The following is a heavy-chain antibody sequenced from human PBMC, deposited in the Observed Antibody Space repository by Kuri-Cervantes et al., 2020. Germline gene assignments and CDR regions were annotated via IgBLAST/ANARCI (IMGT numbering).Heavy chain of an antibody. D-gene: IGHD1-7*01. CDR2: IIPIFSTP. V-gene: IGHV1-69*13. Sequence: SVKVSCKASGGTFSSYAITWVRQAPGQGLEWMGGIIPIFSTPNYAQKFQGRLTITADEFTSIAYMQLSSLRSEDTAVYYCAVGMTYNWDYVPYYFDYWGQGTLVTVSS. J-gene: IGHJ4*02. CDR1: GGTFSSYA. CDR3: AVGMTYNWDYVPYYFDY.